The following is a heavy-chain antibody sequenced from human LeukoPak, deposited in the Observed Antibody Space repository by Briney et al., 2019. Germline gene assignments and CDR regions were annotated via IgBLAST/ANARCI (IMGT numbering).Heavy chain of an antibody. CDR3: ARGPPSSSGSYYNPPVY. D-gene: IGHD3-10*01. CDR1: GFTFSSYA. V-gene: IGHV3-30*04. Sequence: GGSLRLSCATSGFTFSSYAMHWVRQAPGKGLEWVAVISYDGSNQHYADSVKGRFTISRDNSKNTLYMQMNSLRAEDTAVYYCARGPPSSSGSYYNPPVYWGQGILVTVSS. J-gene: IGHJ4*02. CDR2: ISYDGSNQ.